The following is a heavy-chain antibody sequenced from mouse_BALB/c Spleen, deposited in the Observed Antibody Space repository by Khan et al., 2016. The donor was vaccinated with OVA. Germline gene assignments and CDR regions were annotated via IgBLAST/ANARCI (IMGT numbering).Heavy chain of an antibody. CDR2: IWSDGTT. CDR1: GFSLTTYG. CDR3: ARQPYYHYNIMDY. J-gene: IGHJ4*01. D-gene: IGHD2-10*01. Sequence: VQLQESGPGLAAPSQSLSITCTISGFSLTTYGVHWVRQPPGKGLEWLVVIWSDGTTNYNSALKSRLTITKDNSQRQVFLKMNSLQTDDTAIYFCARQPYYHYNIMDYGGQRNSVTVSS. V-gene: IGHV2-6-1*01.